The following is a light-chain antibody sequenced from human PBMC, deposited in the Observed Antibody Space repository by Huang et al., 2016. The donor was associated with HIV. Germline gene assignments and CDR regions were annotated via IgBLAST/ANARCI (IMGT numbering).Light chain of an antibody. Sequence: AIQLTQSPSSLSASVGDRVTITCRASRDISSGLAWYQQKPGKAPKLLIFDASSLESGVPSRFSGSGSGTDFTLTISSLQPEDFATYYCQQFNNYLTFGQGTRLEIQ. J-gene: IGKJ5*01. CDR3: QQFNNYLT. CDR1: RDISSG. CDR2: DAS. V-gene: IGKV1D-13*01.